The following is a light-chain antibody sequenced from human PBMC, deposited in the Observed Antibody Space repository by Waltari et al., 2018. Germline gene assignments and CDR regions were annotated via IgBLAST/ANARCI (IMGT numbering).Light chain of an antibody. J-gene: IGLJ1*01. CDR2: DIN. CDR1: CSDIGGYSC. CDR3: SSYTGGSTSV. V-gene: IGLV2-14*03. Sequence: QSALTQPASVSGSLGQSITISCSGTCSDIGGYSCVSWYRQSPGKVPTLIIYDINKRPSEVSDRFSGSKSGNTASLTISGLRAEDEADYHCSSYTGGSTSVFGTGTKVTVL.